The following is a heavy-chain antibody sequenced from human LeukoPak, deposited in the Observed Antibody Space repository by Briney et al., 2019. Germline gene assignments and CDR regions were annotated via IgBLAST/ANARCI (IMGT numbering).Heavy chain of an antibody. J-gene: IGHJ6*04. Sequence: SVKVSCKASGGTFSSYAISWVRQAPGQGLEWMGGIIPIFGTANYAQKFQGRVTITADESTSTAHMELSSLRSEDTAVYYCAVARTEYCSGGSCYFLYGMDVWGKGTTVTVSS. D-gene: IGHD2-15*01. V-gene: IGHV1-69*13. CDR2: IIPIFGTA. CDR3: AVARTEYCSGGSCYFLYGMDV. CDR1: GGTFSSYA.